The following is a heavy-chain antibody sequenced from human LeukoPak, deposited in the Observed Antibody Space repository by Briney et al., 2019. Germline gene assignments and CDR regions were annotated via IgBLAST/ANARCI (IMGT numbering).Heavy chain of an antibody. Sequence: GGSLRLSCAASGNYWMHWVRQTPGKGPVWVSHINSDGSWTSYADSVKGRFTISKDNAKNTVYLQMNNLRAEDTAVYYCVSFYETYWGRGTLVTVSS. CDR3: VSFYETY. CDR2: INSDGSWT. CDR1: GNYW. D-gene: IGHD2/OR15-2a*01. J-gene: IGHJ4*02. V-gene: IGHV3-74*01.